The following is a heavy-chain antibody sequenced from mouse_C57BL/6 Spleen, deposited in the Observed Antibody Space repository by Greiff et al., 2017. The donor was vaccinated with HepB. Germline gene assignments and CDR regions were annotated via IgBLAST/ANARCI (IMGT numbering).Heavy chain of an antibody. CDR1: GYTFTDYE. V-gene: IGHV1-15*01. J-gene: IGHJ4*01. Sequence: QVQLQQSGAELVRPGASVTLSCKASGYTFTDYEMHWVKQTPVHGLEWIGAIDPETGGTAYNQKFKGKAILTADKSSSTAYMELRSLTSEDSAVYYCTNSYYSNYGSAMDYWGQGTSVTVSS. CDR3: TNSYYSNYGSAMDY. D-gene: IGHD2-5*01. CDR2: IDPETGGT.